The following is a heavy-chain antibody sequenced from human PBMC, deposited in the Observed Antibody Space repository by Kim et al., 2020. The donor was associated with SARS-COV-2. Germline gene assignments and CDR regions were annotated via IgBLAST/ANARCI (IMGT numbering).Heavy chain of an antibody. D-gene: IGHD2-21*02. CDR2: ISSSSSTI. V-gene: IGHV3-48*04. J-gene: IGHJ6*02. Sequence: GGSLRLSCAASGFTFSSYSMNWVRQAPGKGLEWVSYISSSSSTIYYADSVKGRFTISRDNAKNSLYLQMNSLRAEDTAVYYCARDIYCGGDCLGYNPLYGMDVWGQGTTVTVSS. CDR1: GFTFSSYS. CDR3: ARDIYCGGDCLGYNPLYGMDV.